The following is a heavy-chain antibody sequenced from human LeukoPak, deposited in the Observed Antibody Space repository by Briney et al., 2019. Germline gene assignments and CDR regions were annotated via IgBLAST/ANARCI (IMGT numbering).Heavy chain of an antibody. Sequence: GASVKVSCKASGYTFTGYYLHWARQAPGQGLECMGWIIPNTGGTNYAQKFQGRVTMTRDTSISTAYMELSRLTSDDTAVYYCALQTGSTVTFEFWGQGTLVTVSS. CDR2: IIPNTGGT. CDR1: GYTFTGYY. V-gene: IGHV1-2*02. J-gene: IGHJ4*02. D-gene: IGHD4-17*01. CDR3: ALQTGSTVTFEF.